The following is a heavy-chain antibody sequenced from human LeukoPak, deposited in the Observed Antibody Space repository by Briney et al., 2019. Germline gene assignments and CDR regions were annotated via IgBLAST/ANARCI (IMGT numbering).Heavy chain of an antibody. D-gene: IGHD3/OR15-3a*01. CDR1: GFLFNTYN. J-gene: IGHJ6*02. CDR3: ARDDFGMDV. Sequence: GGSLRLSCAASGFLFNTYNIHWVRQAPGKGLEWVAVIWYDGSNKYYADSVRGRFTSSRDNSKNTLYLQMNSLRAEDTAVHYCARDDFGMDVWGQGTTVTVSS. CDR2: IWYDGSNK. V-gene: IGHV3-33*01.